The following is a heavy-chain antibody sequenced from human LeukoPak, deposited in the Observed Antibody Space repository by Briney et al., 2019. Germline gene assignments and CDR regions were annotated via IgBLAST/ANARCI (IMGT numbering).Heavy chain of an antibody. J-gene: IGHJ4*02. D-gene: IGHD3-22*01. CDR1: GFTFSSYG. V-gene: IGHV3-30*18. CDR2: ISYDGSNK. CDR3: AKDEGDDSSGYYLDY. Sequence: GRSLRLSCAASGFTFSSYGMHWVRQAPGQGLEWVAVISYDGSNKYYADSVKGRFTISRDNSKNTLYLQMNSLRAEDTAVYYCAKDEGDDSSGYYLDYWGQGTLVTVSS.